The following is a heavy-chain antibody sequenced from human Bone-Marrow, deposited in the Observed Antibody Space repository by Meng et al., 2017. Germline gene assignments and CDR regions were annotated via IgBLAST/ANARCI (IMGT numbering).Heavy chain of an antibody. D-gene: IGHD1-26*01. J-gene: IGHJ4*02. Sequence: EVQLVESGGGLIQPGGSLRLSCAASEFTVSNNYMNWVHQAPGKGLEWVSVIFSGGGTYYADSVRGRFTISRDNSKNTLYLQMNSLRAEDTAVYYCAGGGSGSRFYFGSWGQGTLVTVSS. CDR1: EFTVSNNY. CDR2: IFSGGGT. V-gene: IGHV3-53*01. CDR3: AGGGSGSRFYFGS.